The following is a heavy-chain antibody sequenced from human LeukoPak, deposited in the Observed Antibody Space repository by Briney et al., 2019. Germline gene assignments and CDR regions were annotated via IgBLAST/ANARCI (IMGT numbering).Heavy chain of an antibody. V-gene: IGHV3-21*04. J-gene: IGHJ4*02. CDR3: ARATYYFNSNGFYRYYFDY. Sequence: GGSLRLSCAASGFTFSSYSMNWVRQAPGKGLEWVSSISSSSSYIYYADSVKGRFTISRDNAKNSLHLQMNSLKTEDTAMYYCARATYYFNSNGFYRYYFDYWGQGILVTVSS. CDR1: GFTFSSYS. CDR2: ISSSSSYI. D-gene: IGHD3-22*01.